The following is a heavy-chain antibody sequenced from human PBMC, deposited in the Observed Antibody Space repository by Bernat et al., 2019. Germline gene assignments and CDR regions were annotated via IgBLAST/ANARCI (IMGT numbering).Heavy chain of an antibody. CDR1: GFTFSSDY. V-gene: IGHV3-7*03. CDR2: INQDGSAT. CDR3: AKGFGPEN. Sequence: EVQLVDSGGGLVQPGGSLRLSCAASGFTFSSDYITWVRQAQGKGLEWVANINQDGSATYYADSVKGRFIISRDNARTSVYLQMGSLRTEDTAIYYWAKGFGPENWGNGTRVTVSS. J-gene: IGHJ4*01. D-gene: IGHD3-16*01.